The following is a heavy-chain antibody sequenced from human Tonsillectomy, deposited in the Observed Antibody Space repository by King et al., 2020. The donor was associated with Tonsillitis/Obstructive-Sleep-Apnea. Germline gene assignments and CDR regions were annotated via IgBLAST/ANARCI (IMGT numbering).Heavy chain of an antibody. D-gene: IGHD5-18*01. CDR1: GFTFSSYS. V-gene: IGHV3-21*01. CDR3: ARGGYSYANDAFDV. CDR2: ISSSNIYI. Sequence: VQLVESGGGLVKPGGSLRLSCAASGFTFSSYSMNWVRQAPGKGLEWVSSISSSNIYIYYADSVKGRFTISRDNAKNSLYLQMNSLGAEDTAVYYCARGGYSYANDAFDVWGQGTMVTVSS. J-gene: IGHJ3*01.